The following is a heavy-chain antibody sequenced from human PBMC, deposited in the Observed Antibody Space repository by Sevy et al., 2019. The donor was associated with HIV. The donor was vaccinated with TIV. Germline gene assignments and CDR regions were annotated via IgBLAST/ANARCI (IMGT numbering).Heavy chain of an antibody. Sequence: GGSLRLSCAASGFTFSSYGMHWVRQAPGKGLEWVAVIRYDGSNKYYADSVKGRFTISRDNSKNTLYLQMNSLRAEDTAVYYCVSLFWSGYKLDYWGQGTLVTVSS. CDR1: GFTFSSYG. CDR2: IRYDGSNK. CDR3: VSLFWSGYKLDY. J-gene: IGHJ4*02. D-gene: IGHD3-3*01. V-gene: IGHV3-30*02.